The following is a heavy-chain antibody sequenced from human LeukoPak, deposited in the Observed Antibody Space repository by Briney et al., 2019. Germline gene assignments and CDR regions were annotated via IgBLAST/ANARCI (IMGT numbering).Heavy chain of an antibody. CDR3: AKDSGQWLVPGLFDY. D-gene: IGHD6-19*01. Sequence: GGSLRLSCAASGFTFDDYAMHWVRQAPGKGLEWVSGISWNSGSIGYADSVKGRFTISRDNAENSLHLQMNSLRAEDTALYYCAKDSGQWLVPGLFDYWGQGTLVTVSS. J-gene: IGHJ4*02. CDR1: GFTFDDYA. V-gene: IGHV3-9*01. CDR2: ISWNSGSI.